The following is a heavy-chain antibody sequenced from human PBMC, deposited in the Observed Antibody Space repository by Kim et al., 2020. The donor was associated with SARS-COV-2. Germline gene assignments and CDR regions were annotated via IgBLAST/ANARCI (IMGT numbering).Heavy chain of an antibody. V-gene: IGHV3-7*01. Sequence: GGSLRLSCAASGFTFSSYWMSWVRQAPGKGLEWVANIKQDGSEKYYVDSVKGRFTISRDNAKNSLYLQMNSLRAEDTAVYYCARDQLRFLEWLGNYFDYWGQGTLVTVSS. J-gene: IGHJ4*02. CDR1: GFTFSSYW. D-gene: IGHD3-3*01. CDR3: ARDQLRFLEWLGNYFDY. CDR2: IKQDGSEK.